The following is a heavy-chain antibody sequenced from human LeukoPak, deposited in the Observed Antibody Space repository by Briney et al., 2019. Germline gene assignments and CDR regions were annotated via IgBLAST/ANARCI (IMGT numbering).Heavy chain of an antibody. V-gene: IGHV1-69*05. Sequence: SVKVSCKASGGTFSSYAISWVRQAPGQGLEWMGGIIPIFGTANYAQKFQGRVTITTDESTSTAYMELSSLRSEDTAVYYCHGGNTPYDAFDIWGQGTMVTVSS. CDR1: GGTFSSYA. J-gene: IGHJ3*02. CDR2: IIPIFGTA. CDR3: HGGNTPYDAFDI. D-gene: IGHD4-23*01.